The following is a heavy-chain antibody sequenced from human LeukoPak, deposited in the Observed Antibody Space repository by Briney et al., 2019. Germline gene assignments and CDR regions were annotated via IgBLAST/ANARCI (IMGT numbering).Heavy chain of an antibody. J-gene: IGHJ4*02. CDR1: GFTFSSHG. Sequence: PGRSLRLSCAASGFTFSSHGMPWVRQAPGKGLEWVAVTSYDGSTKYYADSAKGRFNISRDNSKNTLYLQMNSLRVDDTAVNYCAKDATLFGDQYFDYWGQGTLVIVSS. D-gene: IGHD3-10*01. CDR3: AKDATLFGDQYFDY. CDR2: TSYDGSTK. V-gene: IGHV3-30*18.